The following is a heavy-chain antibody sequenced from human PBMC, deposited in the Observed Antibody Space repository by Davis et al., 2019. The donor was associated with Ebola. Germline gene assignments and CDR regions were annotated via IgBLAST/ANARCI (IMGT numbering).Heavy chain of an antibody. CDR2: LNPNSGGT. CDR3: ARVPTILGYCSGGSCYSDWFDP. Sequence: ASVKVSCKASGYTFTNYYMHWVRQAPGQGLEWMGRLNPNSGGTNYAQKFHGRVTMTRDTSISTAYMELSRLRSDDTAVYYCARVPTILGYCSGGSCYSDWFDPWGQGTLVTVSS. D-gene: IGHD2-15*01. CDR1: GYTFTNYY. V-gene: IGHV1-2*06. J-gene: IGHJ5*02.